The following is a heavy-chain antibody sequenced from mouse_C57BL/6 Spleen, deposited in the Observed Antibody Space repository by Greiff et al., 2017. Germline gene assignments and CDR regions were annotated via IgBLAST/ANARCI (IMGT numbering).Heavy chain of an antibody. J-gene: IGHJ1*03. CDR2: IYPGDGDT. V-gene: IGHV1-82*01. CDR3: ARWYYGSSSYWYFDV. Sequence: VQLQQSGPELVKPGASVKISCKASGYAFSSSWMNWVKQRPGKGLEWIGRIYPGDGDTNYNGKFKGKATLTADKSSSTAYMQLSSLTSEDSAVYFCARWYYGSSSYWYFDVWGTGTTVTVSS. CDR1: GYAFSSSW. D-gene: IGHD1-1*01.